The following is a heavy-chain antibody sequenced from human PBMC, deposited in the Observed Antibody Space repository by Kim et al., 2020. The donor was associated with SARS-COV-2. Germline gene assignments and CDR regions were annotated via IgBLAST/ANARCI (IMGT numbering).Heavy chain of an antibody. CDR2: IYYSGST. CDR3: ARHPHTYYDILTGYYPWFFDY. CDR1: GGSISSSSYY. V-gene: IGHV4-39*01. D-gene: IGHD3-9*01. Sequence: SETLSLTCTVSGGSISSSSYYWGWIRQPPGKGLEWIGSIYYSGSTYYNPSLKSRVTISVDTSKNQFSLKLSSVTAADTAVYYCARHPHTYYDILTGYYPWFFDYWGQGTLVTVSS. J-gene: IGHJ4*02.